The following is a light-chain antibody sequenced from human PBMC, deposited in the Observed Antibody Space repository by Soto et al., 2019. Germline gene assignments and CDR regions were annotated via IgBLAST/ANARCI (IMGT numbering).Light chain of an antibody. CDR2: DVH. Sequence: DIQMTQSPCSLSASVGDRVTITCQASQDISNYLNWYQQKPGKAPKLLIYDVHNLEAGVPSRFSGSGSGTNFTFTISSLQPEDIATYYCQQYNNLLLSFGGGTKVDIK. CDR1: QDISNY. V-gene: IGKV1-33*01. CDR3: QQYNNLLLS. J-gene: IGKJ4*01.